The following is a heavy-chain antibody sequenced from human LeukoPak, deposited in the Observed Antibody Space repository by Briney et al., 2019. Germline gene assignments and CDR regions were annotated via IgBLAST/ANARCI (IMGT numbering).Heavy chain of an antibody. CDR2: ISAYNGNT. CDR1: GYTFTSYG. J-gene: IGHJ4*02. V-gene: IGHV1-18*01. Sequence: GASVKVSCKASGYTFTSYGISWVRQAPGQGLEWMGWISAYNGNTNYAQKLQGRVTMTTDTSTSTACMELRSLRSDDTAVYYCARVLGYYYDSSGYYGGYYFDYWGQGTLVTVSS. CDR3: ARVLGYYYDSSGYYGGYYFDY. D-gene: IGHD3-22*01.